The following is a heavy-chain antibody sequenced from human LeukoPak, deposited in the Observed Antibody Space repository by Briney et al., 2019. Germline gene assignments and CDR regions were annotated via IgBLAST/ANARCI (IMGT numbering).Heavy chain of an antibody. Sequence: SETLSLTCTVSGCSISSSSYYWGWIRQPPGKGLEWIVSIYYSGSTYYNPYLKSRVTISVDTSKNQFSLKLSSVTAADTAVYYGVRGAPKRWLQLLYYFDYWGQGTLVTVSS. CDR1: GCSISSSSYY. CDR3: VRGAPKRWLQLLYYFDY. D-gene: IGHD5-24*01. J-gene: IGHJ4*02. V-gene: IGHV4-39*07. CDR2: IYYSGST.